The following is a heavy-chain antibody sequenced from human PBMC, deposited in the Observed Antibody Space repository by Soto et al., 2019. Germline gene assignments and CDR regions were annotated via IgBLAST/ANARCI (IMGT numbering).Heavy chain of an antibody. CDR1: GYSFTGYW. V-gene: IGHV5-51*01. D-gene: IGHD5-12*01. CDR2: IYPGDSDT. J-gene: IGHJ6*03. Sequence: PGESQRISCKGAGYSFTGYWIGWVRQMPGKGLEWMGIIYPGDSDTRYSPSFQGQVTISADKSISTAYLQWSSLKASDTAMYYCATSGYDGPEYYYYMDVWGKGTTVTVSS. CDR3: ATSGYDGPEYYYYMDV.